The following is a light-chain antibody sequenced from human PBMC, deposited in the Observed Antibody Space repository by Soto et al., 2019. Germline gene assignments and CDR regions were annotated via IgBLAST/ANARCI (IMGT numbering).Light chain of an antibody. Sequence: DIQMTQSPSTLSASVGDRVTITCRASQSISSWLAWYQQKPGKAPKLLIYDASSLESGVPSRFSGSGSRTEFTLTISSLQPDDFATYYCQQYNSYSRTFGQGTKLEIK. V-gene: IGKV1-5*01. J-gene: IGKJ2*02. CDR2: DAS. CDR3: QQYNSYSRT. CDR1: QSISSW.